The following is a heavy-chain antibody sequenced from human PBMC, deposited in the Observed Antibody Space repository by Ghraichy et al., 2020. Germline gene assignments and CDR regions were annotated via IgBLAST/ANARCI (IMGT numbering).Heavy chain of an antibody. V-gene: IGHV4-4*07. CDR3: AREYDSGCYSVSGFYWFVP. Sequence: SETLSLICTVSGGSISSYYWSWIRQPAGKGLEWIGRIHTSGSTNYNPSLKSRVTMSVDTSKNQFSLKLSSVTAADTAVYHCAREYDSGCYSVSGFYWFVPWGQGTLVTVSS. CDR2: IHTSGST. CDR1: GGSISSYY. J-gene: IGHJ5*02. D-gene: IGHD3-10*01.